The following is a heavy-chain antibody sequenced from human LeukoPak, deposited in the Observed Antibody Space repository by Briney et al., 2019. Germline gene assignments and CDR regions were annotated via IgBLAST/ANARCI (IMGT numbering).Heavy chain of an antibody. V-gene: IGHV3-23*01. CDR2: ISGSGGST. Sequence: GGSLRLSCAASGFTFSSYAMSWVRQAPGKGLEWVSAISGSGGSTYYADSVKGRFTISRDNSKNTLYLQMNSLRAEDAAVYYCAKGGLGYSYLYYFDYWGQGTLVTVSS. CDR1: GFTFSSYA. CDR3: AKGGLGYSYLYYFDY. D-gene: IGHD5-18*01. J-gene: IGHJ4*02.